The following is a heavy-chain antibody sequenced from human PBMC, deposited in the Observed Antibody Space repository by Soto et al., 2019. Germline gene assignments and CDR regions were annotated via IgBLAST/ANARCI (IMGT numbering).Heavy chain of an antibody. CDR3: VTERSGAFDI. J-gene: IGHJ3*02. D-gene: IGHD3-3*01. V-gene: IGHV3-15*07. CDR1: GFTFSSAW. CDR2: IKSQTDGGTT. Sequence: EVQLVESGGGLVQPGESLRLSCVASGFTFSSAWMNWVRQAPGKGLEWVGLIKSQTDGGTTAYAAPVKDRFTISRDDSENTLFLQMNSLKTEDTAVYFCVTERSGAFDIWGQGTMVTVSS.